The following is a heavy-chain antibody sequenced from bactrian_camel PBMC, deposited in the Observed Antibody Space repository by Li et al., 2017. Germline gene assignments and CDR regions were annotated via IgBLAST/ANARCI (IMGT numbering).Heavy chain of an antibody. CDR1: GFTFSNNY. CDR2: IGDSTT. CDR3: CTFKD. V-gene: IGHV3S40*01. J-gene: IGHJ4*01. D-gene: IGHD7*01. Sequence: DVQLVESGGGLVQPGGSLRLSCVGSGFTFSNNYMTWVRQAPGKGLEGVSRIGDSTTTYTDSVKGRFTVSRDNSKNTVYLRMDSLKPEDTALYYCCTFKDWGQGTQVTVS.